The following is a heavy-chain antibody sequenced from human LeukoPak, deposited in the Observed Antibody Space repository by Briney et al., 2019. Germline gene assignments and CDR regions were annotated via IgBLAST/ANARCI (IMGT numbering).Heavy chain of an antibody. J-gene: IGHJ4*02. V-gene: IGHV3-23*01. D-gene: IGHD6-13*01. CDR3: AKDHGSSWYRF. CDR1: GFAYSINA. Sequence: PGGYLRPSFEASGFAYSINAMRWVRQAPGKGLEWVSAISGSGGSTYYADAVKGRFTISRDNSKNTLYLQMNSLRAEDTAVYYCAKDHGSSWYRFWGQGTLVTVSS. CDR2: ISGSGGST.